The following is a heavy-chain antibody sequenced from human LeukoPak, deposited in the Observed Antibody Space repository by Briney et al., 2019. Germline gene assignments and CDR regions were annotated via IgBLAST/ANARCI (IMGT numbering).Heavy chain of an antibody. D-gene: IGHD1-26*01. Sequence: ASETLSLTCTVSGGSISGYYWSWIRQPPGKGLEWIGYIYHSGSTYYNPSLKSRVTISVDRSKNRFSLKLSSVTAADTAVYYCATSGGYYDAFDYWGQGTLVTVSS. CDR2: IYHSGST. V-gene: IGHV4-30-2*01. CDR3: ATSGGYYDAFDY. J-gene: IGHJ4*02. CDR1: GGSISGYY.